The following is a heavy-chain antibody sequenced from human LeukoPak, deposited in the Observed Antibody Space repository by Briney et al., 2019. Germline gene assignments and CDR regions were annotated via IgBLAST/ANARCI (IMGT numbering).Heavy chain of an antibody. V-gene: IGHV3-66*01. CDR1: GFTVGNNH. D-gene: IGHD6-19*01. CDR2: IYSGGNT. J-gene: IGHJ4*02. Sequence: GGSLRLSCAASGFTVGNNHMNWVRQAPGKGLEWVSLIYSGGNTQYADSVKGRFIIFRDSSKNTLYLQMNSLRVEDTAVYDCATRAMAAPYWGQGTLVTVSS. CDR3: ATRAMAAPY.